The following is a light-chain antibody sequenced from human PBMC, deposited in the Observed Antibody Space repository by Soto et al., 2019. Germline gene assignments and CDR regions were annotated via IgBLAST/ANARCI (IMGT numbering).Light chain of an antibody. J-gene: IGLJ1*01. Sequence: QSVLTLPPSLSAAPGQKITISCSGTNSNIGNYYVSWYHQIPGTAPKLLIYDNDKRPSGIPDRFSGSKSGTSATLAITGLQTGDEGDYSCGAWDISVNVDVLGGGTKVTVL. CDR2: DND. CDR1: NSNIGNYY. CDR3: GAWDISVNVDV. V-gene: IGLV1-51*01.